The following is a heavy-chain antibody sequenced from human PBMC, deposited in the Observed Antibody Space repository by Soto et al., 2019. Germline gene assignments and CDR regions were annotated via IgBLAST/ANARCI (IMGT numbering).Heavy chain of an antibody. CDR2: TRNKANSYTT. CDR1: GFTFSDHY. Sequence: PGGSLRLSCAASGFTFSDHYMDWVRQAPGKGLEWVGRTRNKANSYTTEYAASVKGRFTISRDDSKNSLYLQMNSLKTEDTAVYYCARDPGVDAFDIWGQGTMVTVSS. V-gene: IGHV3-72*01. D-gene: IGHD7-27*01. J-gene: IGHJ3*02. CDR3: ARDPGVDAFDI.